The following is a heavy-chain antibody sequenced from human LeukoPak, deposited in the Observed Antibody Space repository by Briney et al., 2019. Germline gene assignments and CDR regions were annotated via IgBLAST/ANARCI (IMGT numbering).Heavy chain of an antibody. Sequence: PGGSLRLSCAASRFTFSTYWMHWVRQAPGKGLVWVSRINSDGSSTGYADSVKGRFTISRDNAKNTLYLHMNSLRAEDTALYYCVGSSDWWGFDYWGQGTLVTVSS. CDR3: VGSSDWWGFDY. V-gene: IGHV3-74*01. CDR2: INSDGSST. CDR1: RFTFSTYW. D-gene: IGHD6-19*01. J-gene: IGHJ4*02.